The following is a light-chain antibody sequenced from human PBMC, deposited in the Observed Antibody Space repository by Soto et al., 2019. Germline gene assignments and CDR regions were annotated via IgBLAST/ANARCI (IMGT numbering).Light chain of an antibody. CDR2: EAS. CDR3: QQLYNLPFT. CDR1: HDISAF. J-gene: IGKJ5*01. V-gene: IGKV1-9*01. Sequence: IQFTQSPSLLSSSILYRVTITWRASHDISAFLSWYQQKPGKAPKLLSYEASTLQTGVPSRFRGSGSGTEFTLTISGLLPEDFAAYNSQQLYNLPFTFGEGTXLDIK.